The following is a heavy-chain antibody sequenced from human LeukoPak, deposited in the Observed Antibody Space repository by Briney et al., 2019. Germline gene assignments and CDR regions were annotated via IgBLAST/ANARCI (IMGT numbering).Heavy chain of an antibody. J-gene: IGHJ4*02. V-gene: IGHV3-53*01. Sequence: PGGSLRLSCAASGFTLSSNYMSWVHQAPGQGLEWVSVIYSGGSTYYADSVKGRFTISRDNSKNTLYLQMNSLRAEDTAVYYCARTAGGYNSYYFDYWGQGTLVTVSS. CDR2: IYSGGST. D-gene: IGHD5-24*01. CDR1: GFTLSSNY. CDR3: ARTAGGYNSYYFDY.